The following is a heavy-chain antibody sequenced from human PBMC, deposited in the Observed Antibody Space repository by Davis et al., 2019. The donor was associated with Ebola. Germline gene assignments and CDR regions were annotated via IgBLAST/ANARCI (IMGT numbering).Heavy chain of an antibody. CDR1: GFTFSNYM. Sequence: GGSLRLSCAASGFTFSNYMMNWVRQAPGKGLEWVSVIYTGGRTYYTDSVKGRFTISRDNSKNTIYLQMNSLRAGDTAVYYCARHYVYDYYMGLDVWGQGTTVTVSS. CDR3: ARHYVYDYYMGLDV. CDR2: IYTGGRT. J-gene: IGHJ6*02. V-gene: IGHV3-66*04. D-gene: IGHD3-10*02.